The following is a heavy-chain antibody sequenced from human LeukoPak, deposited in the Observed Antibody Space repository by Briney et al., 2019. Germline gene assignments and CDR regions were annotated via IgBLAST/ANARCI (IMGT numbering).Heavy chain of an antibody. J-gene: IGHJ5*02. CDR1: GGSFSGYY. D-gene: IGHD4-17*01. CDR3: ARRRVIMTTVTTGWFDP. CDR2: INHSGST. Sequence: SETLSLTCAVYGGSFSGYYWSWIRQPPGKGLEWIGEINHSGSTNYNPSLKSRVTISVDTPKNQFSLKLSSVTAADTAVYYCARRRVIMTTVTTGWFDPWGQGTLVTVSS. V-gene: IGHV4-34*01.